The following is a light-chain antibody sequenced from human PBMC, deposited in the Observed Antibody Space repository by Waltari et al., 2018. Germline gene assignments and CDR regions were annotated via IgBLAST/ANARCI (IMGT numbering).Light chain of an antibody. V-gene: IGKV1-5*03. Sequence: DIQMAQSPSTLSASVGDRDTITCRASQSISYSLAWYQQKPGKAPKLLIYKASTLEGGVPSRFSGSGSGTEFTLTITSLQTDDFATDYCQQYNRYSSFGQGTRLEI. CDR3: QQYNRYSS. J-gene: IGKJ5*01. CDR2: KAS. CDR1: QSISYS.